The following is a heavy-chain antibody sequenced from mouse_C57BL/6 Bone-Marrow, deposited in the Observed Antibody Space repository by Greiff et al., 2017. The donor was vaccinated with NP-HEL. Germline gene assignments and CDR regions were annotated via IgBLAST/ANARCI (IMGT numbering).Heavy chain of an antibody. CDR2: ISNGGGST. CDR3: ARPLYYGGTFDV. J-gene: IGHJ1*03. Sequence: EVKVEESGGGLVQPGGSLKLSCAASGFTFSDYYMYWVRQTPEKRLEWVAYISNGGGSTYYPDTVKGRFTISRDNAKNTLYLQMSRLKSEDTAMYYCARPLYYGGTFDVWGTGTTVTVSS. D-gene: IGHD1-1*01. V-gene: IGHV5-12*01. CDR1: GFTFSDYY.